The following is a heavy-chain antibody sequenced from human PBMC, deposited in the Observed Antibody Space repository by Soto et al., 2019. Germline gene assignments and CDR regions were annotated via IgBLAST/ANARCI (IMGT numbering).Heavy chain of an antibody. J-gene: IGHJ2*01. D-gene: IGHD3-10*01. CDR1: GGSFSGYY. CDR2: INNGGSS. Sequence: PSETLSLTCAVYGGSFSGYYWSWIRQPPGKGLEWIGEINNGGSSNYNPSLKSRGSMPVGTSNNQFSLKLTSVTAADTAVYYCARGRGDGYNQNWYFDLWGRGTLVTVSS. V-gene: IGHV4-34*01. CDR3: ARGRGDGYNQNWYFDL.